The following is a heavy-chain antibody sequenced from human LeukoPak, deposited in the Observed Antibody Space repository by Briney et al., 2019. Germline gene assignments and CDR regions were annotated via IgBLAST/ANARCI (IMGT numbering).Heavy chain of an antibody. CDR2: ICGSGGST. CDR3: AKDPVRFLEWLYYFDY. V-gene: IGHV3-23*01. Sequence: GGSLRLTCAASGFIFSSYAMSWVRQAPGKGLEWVSAICGSGGSTYYADSVKGRFTIPRDNSKNTLYLQMNSLGAEDTAVYYCAKDPVRFLEWLYYFDYWGQGTLVTVSS. J-gene: IGHJ4*02. D-gene: IGHD3-3*01. CDR1: GFIFSSYA.